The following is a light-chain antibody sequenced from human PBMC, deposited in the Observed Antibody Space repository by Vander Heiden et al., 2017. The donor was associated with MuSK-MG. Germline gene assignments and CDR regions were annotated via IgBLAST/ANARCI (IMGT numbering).Light chain of an antibody. CDR3: QQSDNFPLT. CDR1: QSISNY. Sequence: DIQMTQSPSSLSASVGDRVTITCRASQSISNYLHWYQQKPGKAPTLLISTTSGLQSGVPSRFSGSGSGTNFTLTISRLQPEDFASYYCQQSDNFPLTFGGGTKVEIK. V-gene: IGKV1-39*01. J-gene: IGKJ4*01. CDR2: TTS.